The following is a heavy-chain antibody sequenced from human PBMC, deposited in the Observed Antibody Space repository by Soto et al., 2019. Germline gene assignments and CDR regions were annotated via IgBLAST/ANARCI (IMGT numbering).Heavy chain of an antibody. CDR3: ARHWDCSSTSCYPYYYYYYMDV. Sequence: SETLSLTCTVSGGSISSSSYYWGWIRQPPGKGLEWIGSIYYSGSTYYNPSLKSRVTISVDTSKNQFSLKLSSVTAADTAVYYCARHWDCSSTSCYPYYYYYYMDVWGKGTTVTVSS. D-gene: IGHD2-2*01. CDR1: GGSISSSSYY. V-gene: IGHV4-39*01. J-gene: IGHJ6*03. CDR2: IYYSGST.